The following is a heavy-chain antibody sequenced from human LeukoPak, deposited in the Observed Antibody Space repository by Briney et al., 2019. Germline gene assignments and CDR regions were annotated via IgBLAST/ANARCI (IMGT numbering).Heavy chain of an antibody. CDR3: ARPSGADRGAFDI. D-gene: IGHD1-26*01. Sequence: SETLSLTCAVYGGSFSGYYWGWIRQPPGKGLEWIGEINHSGSTNYNPSLKSRVTISVDTSKNQFSLKLSSVTAADTAVYYCARPSGADRGAFDIWGQGQWSPSLQ. CDR2: INHSGST. J-gene: IGHJ3*02. V-gene: IGHV4-34*01. CDR1: GGSFSGYY.